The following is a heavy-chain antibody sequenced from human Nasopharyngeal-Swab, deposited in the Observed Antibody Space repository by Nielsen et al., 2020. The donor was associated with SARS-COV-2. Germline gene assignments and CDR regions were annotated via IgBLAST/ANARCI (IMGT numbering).Heavy chain of an antibody. V-gene: IGHV3-21*01. CDR3: ARDQGYCSSTSCYEFDY. J-gene: IGHJ4*02. CDR2: ISSSSSYI. D-gene: IGHD2-2*01. Sequence: GGSLRLSYAASGFTFSSYSMNWVRQAPGKGLEWVSSISSSSSYIYYADSVKGRFTISRDNAKNSLYLQMNSLRAEDTAVYYCARDQGYCSSTSCYEFDYWGQGTLVTVSS. CDR1: GFTFSSYS.